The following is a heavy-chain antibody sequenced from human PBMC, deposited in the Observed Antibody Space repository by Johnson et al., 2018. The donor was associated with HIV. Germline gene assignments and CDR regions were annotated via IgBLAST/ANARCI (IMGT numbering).Heavy chain of an antibody. CDR1: GFTLNSYG. J-gene: IGHJ3*02. CDR2: MWYDGSQI. V-gene: IGHV3-30*19. Sequence: QVQLVESGGGVVQPGRSMTLSCAASGFTLNSYGMHWVRQAPGKGLEWVAIMWYDGSQIGYADSVKGRFTISRDSSRDTLYLQMSSLKPEDTAVYYCTRDRIQIWSYVGTVDIWGQGTMVTVSS. CDR3: TRDRIQIWSYVGTVDI. D-gene: IGHD5-18*01.